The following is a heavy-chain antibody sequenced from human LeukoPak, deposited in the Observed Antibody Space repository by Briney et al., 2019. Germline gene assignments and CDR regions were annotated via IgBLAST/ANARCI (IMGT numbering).Heavy chain of an antibody. CDR3: ARARNYYDSSGYPSTHFDL. V-gene: IGHV3-53*01. CDR1: GFTVSSNY. CDR2: IYRGDTT. D-gene: IGHD3-22*01. J-gene: IGHJ2*01. Sequence: GGSLRLSCAVSGFTVSSNYMSWVRQAPGKGLEWVSVIYRGDTTDYADAMKGRFTISRDTSKNILYLQMNNLRPEDTAVYFCARARNYYDSSGYPSTHFDLWGRGTLATVSS.